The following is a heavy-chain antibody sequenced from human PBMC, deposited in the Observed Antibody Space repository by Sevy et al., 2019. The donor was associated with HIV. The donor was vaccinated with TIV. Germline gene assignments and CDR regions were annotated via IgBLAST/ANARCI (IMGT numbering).Heavy chain of an antibody. CDR2: ISGSGNSA. Sequence: GGSLRLSCAASGFTFSISAMTWVRQAPGKGLEWVSVISGSGNSAYYADSVKGRFTISRDYSKNTLSLQMNSLRAEDTAVYYCAKGGRSYGDSYFDHWGQGTLVTVSS. D-gene: IGHD5-18*01. CDR1: GFTFSISA. CDR3: AKGGRSYGDSYFDH. V-gene: IGHV3-23*01. J-gene: IGHJ4*02.